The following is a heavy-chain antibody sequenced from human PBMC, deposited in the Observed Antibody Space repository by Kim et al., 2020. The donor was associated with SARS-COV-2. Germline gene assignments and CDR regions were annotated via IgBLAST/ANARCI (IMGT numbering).Heavy chain of an antibody. CDR3: ARDAIRGGSGAYCDC. Sequence: GGSLRLSCAASGFIFSSYPMHWVRQAPGKGLEWVADISHDGAKKNYADSVKGRFTISRDNSKNTLYLQMNSLRAEDTAVYYCARDAIRGGSGAYCDCWGQGTLVTVSP. D-gene: IGHD3-10*01. V-gene: IGHV3-30-3*01. J-gene: IGHJ4*02. CDR1: GFIFSSYP. CDR2: ISHDGAKK.